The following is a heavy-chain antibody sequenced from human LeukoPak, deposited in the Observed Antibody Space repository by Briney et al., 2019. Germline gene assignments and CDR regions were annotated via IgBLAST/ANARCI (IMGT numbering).Heavy chain of an antibody. Sequence: SVKVSCKASGGTFSSYAISWVRQAPGQGLEWMGRIIPILGIANYAQKFQGRVTITADKSTSTDYMELSSLRSEDTAVYYCARDQVLSIAARPWNNWFDPWGQGTLVTVSS. V-gene: IGHV1-69*04. CDR2: IIPILGIA. CDR1: GGTFSSYA. D-gene: IGHD6-6*01. J-gene: IGHJ5*02. CDR3: ARDQVLSIAARPWNNWFDP.